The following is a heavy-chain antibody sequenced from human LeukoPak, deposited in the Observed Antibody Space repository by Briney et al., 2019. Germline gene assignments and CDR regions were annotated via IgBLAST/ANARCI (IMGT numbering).Heavy chain of an antibody. J-gene: IGHJ3*02. CDR1: GFTFDDYG. D-gene: IGHD4-11*01. Sequence: GGSLRLSCAASGFTFDDYGMHWVRQAPGKGLEWVAFIRYDGSNKYYADSVKGRFTISRDNSKNTLYLQMNSLRAEDTAVYFCANNDYSVGGAFDIWGQGTMVTVSS. CDR3: ANNDYSVGGAFDI. CDR2: IRYDGSNK. V-gene: IGHV3-30*02.